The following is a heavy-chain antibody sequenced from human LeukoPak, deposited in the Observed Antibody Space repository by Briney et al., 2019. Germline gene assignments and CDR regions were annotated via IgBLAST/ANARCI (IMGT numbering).Heavy chain of an antibody. CDR3: ARDRAYPGLLNWYFDL. Sequence: SETLSLTCTVSGCSISSGDYYRSWIRQPPGKGLEWIGYIYYSGSTYYNPSLKSRVTISVDTSKNQFSLKLSSVTAADTAVYYCARDRAYPGLLNWYFDLWGRGTLVTVSS. V-gene: IGHV4-30-4*01. D-gene: IGHD2-15*01. J-gene: IGHJ2*01. CDR1: GCSISSGDYY. CDR2: IYYSGST.